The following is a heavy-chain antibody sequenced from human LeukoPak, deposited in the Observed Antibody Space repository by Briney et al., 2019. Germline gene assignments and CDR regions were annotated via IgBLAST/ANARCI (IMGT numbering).Heavy chain of an antibody. D-gene: IGHD6-19*01. CDR2: SRNRANSHTT. CDR1: GFTLSDQF. J-gene: IGHJ3*02. Sequence: GGSLRLSCAASGFTLSDQFMDWVRQAPGKGLEWIGRSRNRANSHTTEYAASVKGRFTVSKDDSGNLMYLQMNSLKIEDTAVYFCTRDGGSSGNTAFDSWGQGTEVTVSS. CDR3: TRDGGSSGNTAFDS. V-gene: IGHV3-72*01.